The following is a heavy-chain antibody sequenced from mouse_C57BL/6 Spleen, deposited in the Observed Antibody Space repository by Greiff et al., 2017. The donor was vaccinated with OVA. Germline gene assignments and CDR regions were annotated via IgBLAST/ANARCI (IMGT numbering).Heavy chain of an antibody. CDR3: ARWDDYDAMDY. CDR1: GYTFTSYW. Sequence: QVQLQQPGAELVRPGSSVKLSCKASGYTFTSYWMHWVKQRPIQGLEWIGNIDPSDSETHYNQKFKDKATLTVDKSSSTAYMQLSSLTSEDSAVYYCARWDDYDAMDYWGQGTSVTVSS. D-gene: IGHD4-1*01. J-gene: IGHJ4*01. CDR2: IDPSDSET. V-gene: IGHV1-52*01.